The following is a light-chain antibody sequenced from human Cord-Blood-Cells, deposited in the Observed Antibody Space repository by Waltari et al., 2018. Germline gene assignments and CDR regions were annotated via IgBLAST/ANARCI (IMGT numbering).Light chain of an antibody. Sequence: DIQMTQSPSTLSASVGDRVTITCRASQSISSWLAWYQQKPWKAPKLLIYDASSLESGVPSRFSGSGSGTEFTLTISSLQPDDFATYYCQQYNSYSITFGGGTKVEIK. J-gene: IGKJ4*01. V-gene: IGKV1-5*01. CDR3: QQYNSYSIT. CDR1: QSISSW. CDR2: DAS.